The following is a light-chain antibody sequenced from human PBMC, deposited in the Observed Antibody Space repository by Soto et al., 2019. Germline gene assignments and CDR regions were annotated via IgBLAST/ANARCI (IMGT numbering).Light chain of an antibody. CDR1: QSISSW. CDR2: DAS. CDR3: QQYNSYPGA. J-gene: IGKJ3*01. Sequence: DIQMTQSPSTLSASVGDRVTITCRASQSISSWLAWYQQKPGKAPKLLIYDASSLESGVPSRFSGSGSGTEFPLTISSLQPDDFATYSCQQYNSYPGAFGPGTKVDIK. V-gene: IGKV1-5*01.